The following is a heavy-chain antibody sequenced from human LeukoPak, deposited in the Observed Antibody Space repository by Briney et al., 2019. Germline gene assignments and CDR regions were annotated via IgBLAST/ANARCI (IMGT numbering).Heavy chain of an antibody. J-gene: IGHJ4*02. V-gene: IGHV4-34*01. CDR2: INHSGST. D-gene: IGHD3-10*01. CDR1: GGSFSGYY. Sequence: SETLSLTCAVYGGSFSGYYWSWIRQPPGKGLEWIGEINHSGSTNYNPSLKSRVTISVDTSKNQFSLKLSSVTAADTAVYYCASVLLWFGELSLDYWGQGTLVAVSS. CDR3: ASVLLWFGELSLDY.